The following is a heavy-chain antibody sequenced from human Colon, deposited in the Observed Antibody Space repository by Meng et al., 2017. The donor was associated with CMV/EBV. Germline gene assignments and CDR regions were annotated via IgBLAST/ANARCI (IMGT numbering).Heavy chain of an antibody. CDR3: ARFSPVTTHGYGVYYAMDV. V-gene: IGHV4-34*01. Sequence: QTRSLTGAVYGGSFSGHSWSWVRQPPGKGLEWIGEINHRGSTNYNPALQSRVTISVDTSKNQFSLKLSSVTAADTALYYCARFSPVTTHGYGVYYAMDVWGQGTTVTVSS. CDR1: GGSFSGHS. D-gene: IGHD4-11*01. CDR2: INHRGST. J-gene: IGHJ6*02.